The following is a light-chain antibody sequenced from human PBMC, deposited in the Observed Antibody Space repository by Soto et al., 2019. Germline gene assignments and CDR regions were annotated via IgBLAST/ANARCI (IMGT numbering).Light chain of an antibody. CDR2: ADD. Sequence: QSVLTQPPSASGTPGQRVTISCSGSSSNIGGNTVSWFHHLPGTAPKVLIYADDQRPSGVPDRFSGSKSGTSGSLAISRLQSEDEGAYYCAAWDDSLSGHVVFGGGTKLTVL. V-gene: IGLV1-44*01. J-gene: IGLJ2*01. CDR1: SSNIGGNT. CDR3: AAWDDSLSGHVV.